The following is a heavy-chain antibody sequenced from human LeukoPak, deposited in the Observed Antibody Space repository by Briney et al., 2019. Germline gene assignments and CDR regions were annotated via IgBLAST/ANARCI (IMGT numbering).Heavy chain of an antibody. CDR2: IYPGDSDT. CDR3: AKLRAGTGPFEY. J-gene: IGHJ4*02. V-gene: IGHV5-51*01. D-gene: IGHD3-10*01. Sequence: GESLKISCKASGYSFTNNWIAWVRQMPGKGLECMGIIYPGDSDTRYSPSFQGQVTISADKSINTAYLQWRNLKTSDTAMYYCAKLRAGTGPFEYWGQGALVTVSS. CDR1: GYSFTNNW.